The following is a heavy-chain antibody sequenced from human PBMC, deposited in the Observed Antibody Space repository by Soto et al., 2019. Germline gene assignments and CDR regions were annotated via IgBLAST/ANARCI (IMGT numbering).Heavy chain of an antibody. V-gene: IGHV1-69*13. CDR1: GYTFSIYA. Sequence: SVKVSCKASGYTFSIYAVSWVLQAHGQGLEWMGGIIPIFGTANYAQKFQGRVTITADESTSTAYMELSSLRSEDTAVYYCARSITMVRGVIDYYYGMDVWGQGTTVTVSS. CDR3: ARSITMVRGVIDYYYGMDV. J-gene: IGHJ6*02. D-gene: IGHD3-10*01. CDR2: IIPIFGTA.